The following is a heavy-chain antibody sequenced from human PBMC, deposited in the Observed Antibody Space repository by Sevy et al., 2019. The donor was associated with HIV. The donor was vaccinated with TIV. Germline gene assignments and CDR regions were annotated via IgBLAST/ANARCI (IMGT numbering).Heavy chain of an antibody. CDR2: ILYSGST. V-gene: IGHV4-30-4*01. CDR3: ARQRASSGYFYFDS. D-gene: IGHD3-22*01. Sequence: SETLSLTCTVSGGSISSGDYYWSWIRQPPGKGLEWFGYILYSGSTYFNPSLKSRVTISLDTSKSQFSLRLSSVTAADTAVFYCARQRASSGYFYFDSWGQGTLVTVSS. J-gene: IGHJ4*02. CDR1: GGSISSGDYY.